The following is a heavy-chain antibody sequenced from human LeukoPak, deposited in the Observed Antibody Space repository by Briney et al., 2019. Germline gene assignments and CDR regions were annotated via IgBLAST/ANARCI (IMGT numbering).Heavy chain of an antibody. CDR1: GYTFTGYY. CDR3: ARDHPYDILTGYYPLSGP. CDR2: INPNSGGT. Sequence: ASVKVSCKASGYTFTGYYMHWVRQAPGQGLEWMGWINPNSGGTNHAQKFQGRVTMTRDTSISTAYMELSRLRSDDTAVYYCARDHPYDILTGYYPLSGPWGQGTLVTVSS. V-gene: IGHV1-2*02. J-gene: IGHJ5*02. D-gene: IGHD3-9*01.